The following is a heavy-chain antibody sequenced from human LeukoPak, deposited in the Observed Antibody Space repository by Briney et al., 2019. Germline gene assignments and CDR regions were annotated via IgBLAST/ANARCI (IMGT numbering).Heavy chain of an antibody. CDR2: IYTSGST. J-gene: IGHJ5*02. Sequence: PSETLSLTCTVSGGSISSYYWSWIRQPAGKGLEWIGRIYTSGSTNYNPSLKSRVTISVDTSKNQFSLKLSSVTAADTAVYYCARRGTSRVVFNWFDPWGQGTLVTVSS. CDR3: ARRGTSRVVFNWFDP. D-gene: IGHD2-21*01. CDR1: GGSISSYY. V-gene: IGHV4-4*07.